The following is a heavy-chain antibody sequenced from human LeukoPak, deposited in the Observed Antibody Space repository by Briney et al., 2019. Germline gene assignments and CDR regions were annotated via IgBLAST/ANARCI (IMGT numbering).Heavy chain of an antibody. Sequence: PSETLSLTCTLSGGSITTTGDYWGWIRQPPGKGLEWIGSVDYSGSTYYNPSLKSRVTISAGTSKNQFSLRLSSVTAAHTAVYYCAREDGYNMDDAFDIWGQGTMVSVSS. CDR3: AREDGYNMDDAFDI. CDR2: VDYSGST. D-gene: IGHD5-24*01. J-gene: IGHJ3*02. CDR1: GGSITTTGDY. V-gene: IGHV4-39*01.